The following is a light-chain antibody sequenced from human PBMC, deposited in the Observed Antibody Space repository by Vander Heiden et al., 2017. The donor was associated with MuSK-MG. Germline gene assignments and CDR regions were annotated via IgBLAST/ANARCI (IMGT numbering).Light chain of an antibody. Sequence: MTQSPASLSASVGDRVTITCRTTQTITNYVNWYQQKAGEAPKLLIFGTSSLKSGVPSRFSGSGSGTDFSLTITRLQPEDFATYYCQQRYSNPWTFGQGTKLEIK. CDR2: GTS. CDR1: QTITNY. CDR3: QQRYSNPWT. J-gene: IGKJ1*01. V-gene: IGKV1-39*01.